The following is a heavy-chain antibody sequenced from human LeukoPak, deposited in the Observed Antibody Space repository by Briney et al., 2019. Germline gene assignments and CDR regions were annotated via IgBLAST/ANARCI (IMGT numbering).Heavy chain of an antibody. V-gene: IGHV4-39*01. CDR3: ARVNPSSGWYYYYYMDV. Sequence: SETLSLTCTVSGGSISSSSYYWGWIRQPPGKGLEWIGSIYYSGSTYYNPSLKSRVTISVDTSKNQFSLKLSSVTAADTAVYYCARVNPSSGWYYYYYMDVWGKGTTVTISS. J-gene: IGHJ6*03. CDR2: IYYSGST. CDR1: GGSISSSSYY. D-gene: IGHD6-19*01.